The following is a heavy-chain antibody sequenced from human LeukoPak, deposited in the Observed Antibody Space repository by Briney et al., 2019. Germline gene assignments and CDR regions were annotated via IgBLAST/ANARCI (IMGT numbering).Heavy chain of an antibody. J-gene: IGHJ5*02. Sequence: SVKVSCKASGGTFGSYAISWVRQAPGQGLEWMGGIIPIFGTANYAQKFQGRVTITADESTSTAYMELSSLRSEDTAVYYCASAVVPAAAPYNWFDPWGQGTLVTVSS. CDR1: GGTFGSYA. CDR2: IIPIFGTA. V-gene: IGHV1-69*13. D-gene: IGHD2-2*01. CDR3: ASAVVPAAAPYNWFDP.